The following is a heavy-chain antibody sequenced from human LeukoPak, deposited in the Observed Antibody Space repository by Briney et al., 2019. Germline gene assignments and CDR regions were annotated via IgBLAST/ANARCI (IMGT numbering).Heavy chain of an antibody. CDR1: GFTFDDYG. CDR3: AKDRGYYDSSGYYDH. Sequence: GGSLRLSCAASGFTFDDYGMSWVRQGPGRGLEWVSGINWNGGNTGYADSVKGRFTIFRDNAKNSLYLQMNSLRAEDMALYYCAKDRGYYDSSGYYDHWGQGTLVTVSS. J-gene: IGHJ5*02. V-gene: IGHV3-20*04. CDR2: INWNGGNT. D-gene: IGHD3-22*01.